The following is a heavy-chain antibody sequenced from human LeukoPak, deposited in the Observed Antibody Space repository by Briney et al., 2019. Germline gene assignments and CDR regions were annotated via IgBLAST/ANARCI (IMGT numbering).Heavy chain of an antibody. J-gene: IGHJ5*02. D-gene: IGHD2-21*01. V-gene: IGHV3-48*03. CDR1: GFTFSSYE. CDR3: VRDRGGAYSGDNLFDP. CDR2: IIGSGSTT. Sequence: PGGSLRLSCAVSGFTFSSYEMNWVRQAPGKGLEWLSYIIGSGSTTQYADSVRDRFTISRDNDKNAVYLQMNSLRADDTAIYYCVRDRGGAYSGDNLFDPWGQGTLVTVSS.